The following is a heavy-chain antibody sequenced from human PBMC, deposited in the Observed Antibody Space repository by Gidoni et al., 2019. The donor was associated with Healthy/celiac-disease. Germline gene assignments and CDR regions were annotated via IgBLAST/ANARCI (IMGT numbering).Heavy chain of an antibody. CDR3: AKDIPVLEWSHWDGFDI. CDR2: ISGSGGST. Sequence: EVQLLESGGGLVQPGGSLRLSCAASGFTFSSYAMSWVRQAPGKGLEWVSAISGSGGSTYYADSVKGRFTISRDNSKNTLYLQMNSLRAEDTAVYYCAKDIPVLEWSHWDGFDIWGQGTMVTVSS. CDR1: GFTFSSYA. D-gene: IGHD3-3*01. J-gene: IGHJ3*02. V-gene: IGHV3-23*01.